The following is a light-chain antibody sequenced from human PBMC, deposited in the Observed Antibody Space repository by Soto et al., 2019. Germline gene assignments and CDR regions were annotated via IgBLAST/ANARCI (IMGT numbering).Light chain of an antibody. CDR1: NIGGKS. Sequence: SYELTQPPSVSVAPGKTATITCGGSNIGGKSVQWYRQTPGQAPVLVIYSDTDRPSGIPGRFSGSNSGTTATLTINSVEAGDEADYYCQVWYSSGDHSVVFGGGTKLTVL. CDR3: QVWYSSGDHSVV. CDR2: SDT. J-gene: IGLJ2*01. V-gene: IGLV3-21*04.